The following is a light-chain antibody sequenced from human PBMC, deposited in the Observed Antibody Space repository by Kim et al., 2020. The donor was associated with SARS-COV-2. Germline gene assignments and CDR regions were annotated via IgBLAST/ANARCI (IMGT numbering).Light chain of an antibody. Sequence: EIVLAQSPGTLSLSPGEGATLSCRASQSVAGTSLAWYQQKPGRAPRLLIYGASSRATGMPDRFSGSGSGTDFTLTISRLEPEDFAVYYCKQYGTAPRTFCHGTKVEIK. J-gene: IGKJ1*01. CDR3: KQYGTAPRT. CDR1: QSVAGTS. V-gene: IGKV3-20*01. CDR2: GAS.